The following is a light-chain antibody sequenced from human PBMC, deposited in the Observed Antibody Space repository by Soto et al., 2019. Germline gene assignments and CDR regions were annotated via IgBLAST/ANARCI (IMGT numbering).Light chain of an antibody. J-gene: IGLJ3*02. CDR1: NSNIGAGYD. CDR3: QSYDSSLSGSKV. CDR2: GNI. Sequence: QSVLTQPPSVSGAPGQRVSNSCTGSNSNIGAGYDVHWYQQLPGTAPKLLIYGNINRPSGVPDRFSGSKSGASAFLVITGLQAEDEADYYCQSYDSSLSGSKVFGGGTKLTVL. V-gene: IGLV1-40*01.